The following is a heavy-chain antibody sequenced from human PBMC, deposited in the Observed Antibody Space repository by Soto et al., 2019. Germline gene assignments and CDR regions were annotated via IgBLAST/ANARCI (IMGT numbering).Heavy chain of an antibody. CDR3: ARLLGQQLVAGYYGMDV. V-gene: IGHV1-69*01. CDR1: GGTFSSYA. D-gene: IGHD6-13*01. Sequence: QVQLVQSGAEVKKPGSSVKVSCNASGGTFSSYAISWVRQAPGQGLEWMGGIIPIFGTANYAQKFQGRVTITADESTSTAYMELSSLRSEDTAVYYCARLLGQQLVAGYYGMDVWGQGTTVTVSS. CDR2: IIPIFGTA. J-gene: IGHJ6*02.